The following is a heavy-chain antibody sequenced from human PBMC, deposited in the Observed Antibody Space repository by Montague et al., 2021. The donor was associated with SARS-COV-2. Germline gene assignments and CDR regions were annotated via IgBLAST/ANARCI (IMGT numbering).Heavy chain of an antibody. J-gene: IGHJ4*02. Sequence: SLRLSCAASGFTFSSYGMHWVRQAPGKGLEWVAVIWYGGSNKYYADSVKGRFTISRDNSKNTLYLQMNSLRAEDTAVYYCARDLAVAATGDYWGQGTLVTVSS. CDR3: ARDLAVAATGDY. V-gene: IGHV3-33*01. CDR1: GFTFSSYG. D-gene: IGHD6-19*01. CDR2: IWYGGSNK.